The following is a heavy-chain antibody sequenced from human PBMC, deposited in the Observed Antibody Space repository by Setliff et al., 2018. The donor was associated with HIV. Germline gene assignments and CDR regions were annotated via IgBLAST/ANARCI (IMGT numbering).Heavy chain of an antibody. V-gene: IGHV1-2*06. CDR3: ARVSSLNKIIREAFDI. D-gene: IGHD3-10*01. CDR2: INPNRGNT. J-gene: IGHJ3*02. Sequence: GASVKVSCKASGYTFTGYFIHWVRQAPGQGLGWMGQINPNRGNTKSNHKFADRLIMSRDTSLTTVYMELTSLRSDDTAVYYCARVSSLNKIIREAFDIWGQGTLVTVSS. CDR1: GYTFTGYF.